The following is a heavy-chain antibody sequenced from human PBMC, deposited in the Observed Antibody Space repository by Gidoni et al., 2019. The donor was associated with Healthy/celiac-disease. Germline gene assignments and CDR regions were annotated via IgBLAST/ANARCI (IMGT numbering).Heavy chain of an antibody. CDR2: IDPSDSYT. J-gene: IGHJ6*02. CDR1: GYSFTSYW. D-gene: IGHD6-19*01. Sequence: EVQLVQSGAEVKKPGASLRISCQGSGYSFTSYWISRVRQMPGKGLEWMGRIDPSDSYTNYSPSFQGHVTISADKSISTAYLQWSSLKASDTAMYYCARHSLHSSGWQDYYYYGMDVWGQGTTVTVSS. V-gene: IGHV5-10-1*01. CDR3: ARHSLHSSGWQDYYYYGMDV.